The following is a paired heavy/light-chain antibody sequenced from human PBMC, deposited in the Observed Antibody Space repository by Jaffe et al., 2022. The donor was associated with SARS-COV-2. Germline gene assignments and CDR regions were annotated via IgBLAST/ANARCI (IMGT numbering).Heavy chain of an antibody. CDR2: ISGYNGIA. CDR1: GYTLDSYT. J-gene: IGHJ5*02. Sequence: QDQLVQSGAEVKKPGASVRVSCKASGYTLDSYTMSWVRQAPGQGLEWMGWISGYNGIANYAQKFQGRVTLTTDTATNTAYMEVRSLRSDDTAVYYCARDLSSSPFKIVEGGGLDPWGQGTLVTVSS. V-gene: IGHV1-18*01. CDR3: ARDLSSSPFKIVEGGGLDP. D-gene: IGHD1-26*01.
Light chain of an antibody. CDR2: QDN. CDR3: QAWDTYTRV. CDR1: KLGDKY. J-gene: IGLJ3*02. V-gene: IGLV3-1*01. Sequence: SYELTQPPSVSVSPGQTATITCSGDKLGDKYCCWYQQKPGQSPVLVMYQDNKRPSGIPERFSGSNSGNTATLTISGTQALDEADYYCQAWDTYTRVFGGGTKLTVL.